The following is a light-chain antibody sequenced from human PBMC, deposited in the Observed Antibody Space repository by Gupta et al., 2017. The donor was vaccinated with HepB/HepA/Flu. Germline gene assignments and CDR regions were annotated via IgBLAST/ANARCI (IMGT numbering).Light chain of an antibody. CDR3: QQYNSSWT. J-gene: IGKJ1*01. Sequence: DIQMTQSPSTPSASVGDRVTITCRASQSISSWLAWYQQKPGKAPKLPIYKASSLESGVPSRFSGSGSGTEFTLTISSLQPDDFATYYCQQYNSSWTFGQGTKVEIK. V-gene: IGKV1-5*03. CDR2: KAS. CDR1: QSISSW.